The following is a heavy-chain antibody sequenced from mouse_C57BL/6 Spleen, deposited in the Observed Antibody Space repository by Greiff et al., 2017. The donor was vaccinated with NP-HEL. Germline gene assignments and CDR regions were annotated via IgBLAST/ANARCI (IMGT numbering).Heavy chain of an antibody. Sequence: VQLKESGPELVKPGASVKISCKASGYSFTGYYMHWVKQSSEKSLEWIGEINPSTGGTSYNQKFKGKATLTVDKSSSTAYMQLKSLTSEDSAVYYCARGGIYDGYSAWFAYWGQGTLVTVSA. CDR3: ARGGIYDGYSAWFAY. CDR1: GYSFTGYY. D-gene: IGHD2-3*01. J-gene: IGHJ3*01. V-gene: IGHV1-43*01. CDR2: INPSTGGT.